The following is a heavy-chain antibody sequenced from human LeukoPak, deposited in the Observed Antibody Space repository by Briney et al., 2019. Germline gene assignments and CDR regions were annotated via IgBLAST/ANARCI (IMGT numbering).Heavy chain of an antibody. CDR3: ARESYDSSGYYPTRADY. J-gene: IGHJ4*02. CDR1: GFTFSSYW. D-gene: IGHD3-22*01. V-gene: IGHV3-7*01. CDR2: IKQDGSEK. Sequence: GGSLRLSCAASGFTFSSYWMSWVRQAPGKGLEWVANIKQDGSEKYYVDSVKGRFTISRDNAKNSLYLQMNSLRAEDTAVYYCARESYDSSGYYPTRADYWGQGTLVTVSS.